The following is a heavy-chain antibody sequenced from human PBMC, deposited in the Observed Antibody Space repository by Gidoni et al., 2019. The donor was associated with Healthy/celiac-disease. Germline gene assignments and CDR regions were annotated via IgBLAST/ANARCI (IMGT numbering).Heavy chain of an antibody. Sequence: QVQLVESGGGVVQPGRSLRLSCAASGFTFSSYAMHWVRQAPGKGLEWVAVISYDGSNKYYADSVKGRFTISRDNSKNTLYLQMNSLRAEDTAVYYCARDLYSGKTNWFDPWGQGTLVTVSS. D-gene: IGHD1-26*01. V-gene: IGHV3-30*04. J-gene: IGHJ5*02. CDR2: ISYDGSNK. CDR3: ARDLYSGKTNWFDP. CDR1: GFTFSSYA.